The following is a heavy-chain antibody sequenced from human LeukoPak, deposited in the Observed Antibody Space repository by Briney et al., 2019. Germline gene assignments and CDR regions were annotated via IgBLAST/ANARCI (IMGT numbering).Heavy chain of an antibody. CDR1: GDCVSRNSAS. J-gene: IGHJ3*01. CDR2: TYYRSKWGN. D-gene: IGHD5-18*01. CDR3: TRASYRAFDL. V-gene: IGHV6-1*01. Sequence: SQILSLTCALSGDCVSRNSASWIWLRHPPSRGLEWLGRTYYRSKWGNDYAVSVKSRITINPDTSKNQFSLQLNSVTPEDTAVYYCTRASYRAFDLWGQGTMVTVSS.